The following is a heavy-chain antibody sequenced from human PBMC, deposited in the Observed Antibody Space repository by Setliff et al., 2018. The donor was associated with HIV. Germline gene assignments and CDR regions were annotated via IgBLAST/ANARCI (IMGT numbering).Heavy chain of an antibody. CDR3: TRGGSMTTLTT. V-gene: IGHV4-59*11. CDR1: GVSISSQY. Sequence: SETLSLTCAVSGVSISSQYWSWIRQPPGKGLEWIGSIYYNVNNNYNPSLKSRVSISVDTSKNQFSLRLSSVTAADTAVYYCTRGGSMTTLTTWGQGTLVTVSS. D-gene: IGHD4-4*01. CDR2: IYYNVNN. J-gene: IGHJ4*02.